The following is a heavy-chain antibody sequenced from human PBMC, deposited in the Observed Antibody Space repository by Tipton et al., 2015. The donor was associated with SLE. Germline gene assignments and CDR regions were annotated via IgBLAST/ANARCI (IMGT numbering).Heavy chain of an antibody. V-gene: IGHV4-4*07. J-gene: IGHJ4*02. CDR3: ARGSVVADDF. Sequence: TLSLTCTVSGGSISGYYWSWIRQPAGKGLEWIGRVYSSGSTIYNPSIKSRITLSLDTSKNQFYLRVNSVTAADTAVYYCARGSVVADDFWGQGTLVTVSS. D-gene: IGHD2-15*01. CDR2: VYSSGST. CDR1: GGSISGYY.